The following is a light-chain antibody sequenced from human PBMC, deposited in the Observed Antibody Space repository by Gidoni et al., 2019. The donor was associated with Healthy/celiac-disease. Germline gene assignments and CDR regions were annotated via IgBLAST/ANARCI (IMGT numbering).Light chain of an antibody. CDR2: EVS. Sequence: QSALTPPASVSGSPGQSITISCTGTRSDVGGYNYVSWYHQHPVKAPKLMIYEVSNRHSGVSNRFSGSKSGNTASLTISGLQAEDEADYYCSSYTSSSTLVVFGGGTKLTVL. J-gene: IGLJ2*01. CDR1: RSDVGGYNY. CDR3: SSYTSSSTLVV. V-gene: IGLV2-14*01.